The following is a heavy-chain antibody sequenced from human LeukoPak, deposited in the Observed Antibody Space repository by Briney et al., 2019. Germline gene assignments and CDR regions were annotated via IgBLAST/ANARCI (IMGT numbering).Heavy chain of an antibody. Sequence: SVKVSCKTSGGTFRNYGFTWVRQAPGQGLEWMGGIIPIIGTGKYAQKFQGRVTVIADAFTSTAYMELSSLRSEDAAVYYCASRYCSGGSCFSRDYYYYYMDVWGKGTTVTVSS. D-gene: IGHD2-15*01. CDR1: GGTFRNYG. V-gene: IGHV1-69*13. CDR2: IIPIIGTG. CDR3: ASRYCSGGSCFSRDYYYYYMDV. J-gene: IGHJ6*03.